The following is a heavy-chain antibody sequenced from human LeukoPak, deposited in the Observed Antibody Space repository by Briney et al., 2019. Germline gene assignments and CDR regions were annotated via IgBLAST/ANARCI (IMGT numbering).Heavy chain of an antibody. V-gene: IGHV4-59*11. Sequence: PSETLSLTCTVSGGSFSSHHWSWIRQSPGRGLEWIGYMFDSVGTKDNPSLKSRISLSADTSKNQFSLRLRSVTAADTAVYYCATIKRGNIFGYFDFWGQGILVNVAS. D-gene: IGHD5-18*01. J-gene: IGHJ4*03. CDR3: ATIKRGNIFGYFDF. CDR1: GGSFSSHH. CDR2: MFDSVGT.